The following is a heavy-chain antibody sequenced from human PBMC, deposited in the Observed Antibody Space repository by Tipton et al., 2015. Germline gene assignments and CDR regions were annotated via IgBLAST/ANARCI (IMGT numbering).Heavy chain of an antibody. CDR2: IKPDGGES. D-gene: IGHD5-12*01. J-gene: IGHJ4*02. V-gene: IGHV3-7*01. Sequence: SLRLSCAASGFTFSSYWMHWVRQAPGKRPEWVANIKPDGGESYYLDSLKGRFTFSRDNAKNSLSLQMNSLRAEDTGVYYCARSGGYGWDSWGQGTLVIVSS. CDR3: ARSGGYGWDS. CDR1: GFTFSSYW.